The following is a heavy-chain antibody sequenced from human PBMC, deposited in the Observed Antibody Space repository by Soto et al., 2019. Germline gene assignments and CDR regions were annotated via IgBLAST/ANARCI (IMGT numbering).Heavy chain of an antibody. CDR1: GYSFTSYW. V-gene: IGHV5-51*01. D-gene: IGHD2-15*01. CDR2: IYPGDSDT. J-gene: IGHJ4*02. Sequence: GESLKISCKGSGYSFTSYWIGWVRQMPGKGLEWMGIIYPGDSDTRYSPSFQGQVTISADKSISTAYLQWSSLKASDTAMYYCARPAGYCSGGSCYSPFDYWGQGTLVTVSS. CDR3: ARPAGYCSGGSCYSPFDY.